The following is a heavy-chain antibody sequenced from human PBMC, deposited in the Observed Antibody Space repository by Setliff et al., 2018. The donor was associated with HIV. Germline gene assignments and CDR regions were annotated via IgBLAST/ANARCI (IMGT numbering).Heavy chain of an antibody. D-gene: IGHD1-26*01. V-gene: IGHV3-74*01. CDR1: GFTFSTYW. J-gene: IGHJ4*02. CDR3: ARDVVGATGY. CDR2: IHSGGSST. Sequence: PGGSLRLSCAASGFTFSTYWMHWVRQAPGKGLVWVSRIHSGGSSTSYADSVKGRFTISRDNAKNTLYLQMNGLRAEDTAVYYCARDVVGATGYWGQGTLVTVSS.